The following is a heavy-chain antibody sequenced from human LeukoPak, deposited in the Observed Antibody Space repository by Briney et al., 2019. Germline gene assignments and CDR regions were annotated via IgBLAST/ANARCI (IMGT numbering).Heavy chain of an antibody. J-gene: IGHJ5*02. V-gene: IGHV3-23*01. CDR1: GFTFSSYA. D-gene: IGHD4-17*01. CDR2: ISGSGGST. Sequence: GGSLRLSCTASGFTFSSYAMSWVRQAPGKGLEWVSAISGSGGSTYYADSVKGRFTISRDNSKNTLYLQMNSLRAEDTAVYYCAVLTVTTEVSEFDPWGQGTLVTVSS. CDR3: AVLTVTTEVSEFDP.